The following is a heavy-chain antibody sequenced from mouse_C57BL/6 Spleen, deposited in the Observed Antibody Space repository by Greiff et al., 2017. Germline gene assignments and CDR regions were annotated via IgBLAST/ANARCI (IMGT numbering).Heavy chain of an antibody. J-gene: IGHJ3*01. CDR2: IYPSDSET. V-gene: IGHV1-52*01. CDR3: ASGIKHRGWGFAD. Sequence: QVQLQQPGAELVRPGSSVKLSCKASGYTFTSYWMHWVKQRPIQGLEWIGNIYPSDSETHYNQKFKDKATLTVDKSTSTAYMPLSSLTSEDSAVYDCASGIKHRGWGFADWGQGTLVTVSA. CDR1: GYTFTSYW. D-gene: IGHD3-1*01.